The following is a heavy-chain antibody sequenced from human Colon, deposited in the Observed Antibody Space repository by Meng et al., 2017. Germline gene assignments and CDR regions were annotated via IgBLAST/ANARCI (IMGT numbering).Heavy chain of an antibody. CDR3: ARDWGDVRGGFDF. CDR2: TSYRSKYYN. V-gene: IGHV6-1*01. D-gene: IGHD3-10*02. Sequence: QVPLPQSGPGLLTPSKPLYLPLAIAGVSVASNSAAWNCIRQSPARGLEWLGRTSYRSKYYNDYALSVKSRITINPDTSKNQFSLQLNSVTPEDTAIYYCARDWGDVRGGFDFWGQGTLVTVSS. CDR1: GVSVASNSAA. J-gene: IGHJ4*02.